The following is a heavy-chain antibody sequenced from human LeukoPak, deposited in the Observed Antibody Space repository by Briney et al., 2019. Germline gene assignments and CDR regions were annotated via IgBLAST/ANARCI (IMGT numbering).Heavy chain of an antibody. CDR2: IRSKAYGGTT. CDR3: TTCSSTSCPYWDAFDI. Sequence: GGSLRLSCTASGFTFGDYAMSWVRQAPGKGLEWVGFIRSKAYGGTTEYAASVKGRFTISRDDSKSIAYLQMNSLKTEDTAVYYCTTCSSTSCPYWDAFDIWGQGTMVTVSS. D-gene: IGHD2-2*01. J-gene: IGHJ3*02. V-gene: IGHV3-49*04. CDR1: GFTFGDYA.